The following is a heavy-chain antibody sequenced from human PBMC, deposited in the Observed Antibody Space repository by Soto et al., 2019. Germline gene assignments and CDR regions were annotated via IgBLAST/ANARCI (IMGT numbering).Heavy chain of an antibody. CDR3: ATFDWHFDL. CDR1: GGSISSYY. CDR2: IYYTGST. J-gene: IGHJ2*01. V-gene: IGHV4-59*01. Sequence: QVQLQESGPGLVKPSETLSLTCTVSGGSISSYYWSWIRQPPGKGLEWIGYIYYTGSTNYNPSLKSRLTISVDTSKNQFSLPLISVTAADTAVYYCATFDWHFDLWGRGTLVTVSS.